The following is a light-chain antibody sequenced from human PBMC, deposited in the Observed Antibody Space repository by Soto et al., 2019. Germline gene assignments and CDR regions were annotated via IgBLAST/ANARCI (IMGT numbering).Light chain of an antibody. Sequence: DIQMTQSPSTLSASVGDRVTITCRASQSISSWWAWYQQKPGNAPKLLIYKASSIESGVPSRFSGSGSGTEFTLTFSSLQPDDFATYCYQLYNIYPIIFGQGTRLEMK. CDR1: QSISSW. J-gene: IGKJ5*01. V-gene: IGKV1-5*03. CDR2: KAS. CDR3: QLYNIYPII.